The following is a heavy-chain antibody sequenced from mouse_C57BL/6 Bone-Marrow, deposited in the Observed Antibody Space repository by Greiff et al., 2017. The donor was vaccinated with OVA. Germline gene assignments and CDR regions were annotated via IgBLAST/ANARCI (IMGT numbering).Heavy chain of an antibody. Sequence: EVQLLESGGGLVQPGGSLSLSCAASGFTFTDYYMSWVRQPPGKALEWLGFIRNKANGYSSEYSVPVQGRFTISRDNSQSILYLQMNALRAEDSATYYCARYYYGSSYPFEYWGQGTLVTVSA. V-gene: IGHV7-3*01. CDR1: GFTFTDYY. CDR2: IRNKANGYSS. D-gene: IGHD1-1*01. CDR3: ARYYYGSSYPFEY. J-gene: IGHJ3*01.